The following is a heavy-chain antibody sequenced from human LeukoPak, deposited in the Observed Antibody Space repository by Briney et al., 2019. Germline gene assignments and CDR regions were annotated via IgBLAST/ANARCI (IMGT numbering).Heavy chain of an antibody. CDR2: IYYSGST. D-gene: IGHD5-12*01. CDR1: GGSISSYY. CDR3: ARGRDIVATTDFDY. V-gene: IGHV4-59*01. J-gene: IGHJ4*02. Sequence: SETLSLTCTVSGGSISSYYWSRIRQPPGKGLEWIGYIYYSGSTNYNPSLKSRVTISVDTSKNQFSLKLSSVTAADTAVYYCARGRDIVATTDFDYWGQGTLVTVSS.